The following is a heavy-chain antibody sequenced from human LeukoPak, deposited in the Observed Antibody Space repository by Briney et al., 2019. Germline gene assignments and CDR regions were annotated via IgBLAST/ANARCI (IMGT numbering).Heavy chain of an antibody. CDR3: AKVGRGQLWFSDY. V-gene: IGHV3-23*01. J-gene: IGHJ4*02. D-gene: IGHD5-18*01. CDR1: GFTFSSYA. Sequence: GGSLRLSCAASGFTFSSYAMSWVRQAPGKGLEWVSAISGSGGSTYYADSVKGRFTISRDNSKNTLYLQMNSLRAEDTAVYHCAKVGRGQLWFSDYWGQGTLVTVPS. CDR2: ISGSGGST.